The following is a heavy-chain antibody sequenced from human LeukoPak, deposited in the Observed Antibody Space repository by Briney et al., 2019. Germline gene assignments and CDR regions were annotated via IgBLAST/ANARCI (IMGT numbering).Heavy chain of an antibody. CDR2: ISAGADVI. D-gene: IGHD3-9*01. V-gene: IGHV3-48*03. J-gene: IGHJ4*02. CDR1: GFTFSDYE. Sequence: GGSLRLSCAASGFTFSDYEMNWVRQAPEKGLEWVSYISAGADVIFYADSVKGRFSITRDNAKNSLFLQMNSLRAEDTAVYYCARVRTTDTLTGYKQELDYWGRGTLVTVSS. CDR3: ARVRTTDTLTGYKQELDY.